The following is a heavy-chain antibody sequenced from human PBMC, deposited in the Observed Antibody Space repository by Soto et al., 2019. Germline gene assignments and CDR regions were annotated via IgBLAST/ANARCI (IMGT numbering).Heavy chain of an antibody. J-gene: IGHJ4*02. V-gene: IGHV3-23*01. CDR2: ISGSGGST. D-gene: IGHD3-16*01. CDR3: AKQAFGSGGTDY. Sequence: EVQLLESGGGLVQPGGSLRLSCAASGFTFSSYAMSWVRQAPGKGLEWVSAISGSGGSTYYADYVKGRFTISRDNPKNTLYLQMNSLRAEDTAVYYCAKQAFGSGGTDYWGQGTLVTVSS. CDR1: GFTFSSYA.